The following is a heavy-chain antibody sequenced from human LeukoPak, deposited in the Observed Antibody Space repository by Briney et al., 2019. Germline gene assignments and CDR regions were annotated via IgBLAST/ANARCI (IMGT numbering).Heavy chain of an antibody. Sequence: GGSLRLSCAASGFTFSSYSMNWARQAPGKGLEWVSSISSSSSYIYYADSVKGRFTISRDNAKNSLYLQMNSLRAEDTAVYYCARASREYYYYYMDVWGKGTTVTVSS. V-gene: IGHV3-21*01. CDR2: ISSSSSYI. D-gene: IGHD6-6*01. J-gene: IGHJ6*03. CDR3: ARASREYYYYYMDV. CDR1: GFTFSSYS.